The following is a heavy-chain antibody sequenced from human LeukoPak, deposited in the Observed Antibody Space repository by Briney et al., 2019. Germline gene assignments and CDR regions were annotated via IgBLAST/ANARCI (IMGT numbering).Heavy chain of an antibody. V-gene: IGHV4-38-2*01. J-gene: IGHJ3*02. Sequence: RPSETLSLTCAVSGYSISSGYHWGWIRQPPGKGLDWIGSIYRSGITYYNPSLKSRVTISVDTSKNQFSLKLSSVTAADTAVYYCARHDWTFDIWGQGTMVTASS. CDR3: ARHDWTFDI. D-gene: IGHD3-9*01. CDR2: IYRSGIT. CDR1: GYSISSGYH.